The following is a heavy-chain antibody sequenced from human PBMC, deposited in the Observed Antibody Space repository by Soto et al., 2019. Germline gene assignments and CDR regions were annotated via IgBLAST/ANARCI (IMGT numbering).Heavy chain of an antibody. CDR2: LYDVDGS. V-gene: IGHV3-53*01. CDR1: GLTISGKKY. Sequence: DVQLVESGGGLIQPGESLRLSCAAFGLTISGKKYVAWVRQAPGKGLQWVSALYDVDGSFYADSVTGRFTTSSDSSKTTVYLQMNDLRPDDTAVYYCATWHEREHAFDVWGQGTTVTIAS. J-gene: IGHJ3*01. CDR3: ATWHEREHAFDV. D-gene: IGHD1-1*01.